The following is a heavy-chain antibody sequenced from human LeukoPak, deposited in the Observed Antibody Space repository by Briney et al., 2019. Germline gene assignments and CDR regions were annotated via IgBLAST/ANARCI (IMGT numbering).Heavy chain of an antibody. D-gene: IGHD3-10*01. CDR2: ITPSTGST. J-gene: IGHJ4*02. V-gene: IGHV1-46*01. Sequence: ASVKVSCKASGYTFPSYYLHWVRQAPGQGLEWMGIITPSTGSTRYAQKFQGRVTMTRDTSTNTVYMELSSQTSEDTAVYYCARDRSGAMVLYFDYWGQGTLVTVSS. CDR3: ARDRSGAMVLYFDY. CDR1: GYTFPSYY.